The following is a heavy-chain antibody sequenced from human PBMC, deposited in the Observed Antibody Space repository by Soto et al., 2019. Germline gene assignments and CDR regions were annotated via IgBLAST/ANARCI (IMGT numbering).Heavy chain of an antibody. CDR1: GYIFTSYV. V-gene: IGHV1-3*01. J-gene: IGHJ6*02. Sequence: ASVKVSCKASGYIFTSYVMEWVRQAPGQRLEWMGWINAGNGNTKYSQKFQGRVTITRDTSANKAYMELSSLRSEDTVVYYCAREGVRGMDVWGQGPRVTVSS. D-gene: IGHD3-16*01. CDR3: AREGVRGMDV. CDR2: INAGNGNT.